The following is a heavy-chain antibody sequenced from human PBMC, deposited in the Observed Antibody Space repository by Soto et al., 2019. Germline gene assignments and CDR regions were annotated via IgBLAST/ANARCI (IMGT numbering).Heavy chain of an antibody. CDR3: AKDRFYVD. J-gene: IGHJ4*02. Sequence: GGSRRRSWAASGFTFSSYGMSWVRQAPGKGLEWVSAISVSGGSTYYADSVKGRFTISRDNSKNTLYLQMNSLRAEDTAVYYCAKDRFYVDWGQGTLVTVSS. D-gene: IGHD3-16*01. V-gene: IGHV3-23*01. CDR2: ISVSGGST. CDR1: GFTFSSYG.